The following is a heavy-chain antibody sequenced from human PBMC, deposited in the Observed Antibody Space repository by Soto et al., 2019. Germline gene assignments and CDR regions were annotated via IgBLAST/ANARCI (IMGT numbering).Heavy chain of an antibody. J-gene: IGHJ4*02. Sequence: SGTLSLTCTVSGGSISSDGYYWSWLRPHPGKGLEWIGYIYYSGSTYYNPSLKSRVTISVDTAKNQFSLKLSSVTAADTAVYYCAIDGGNSEGSFDYWGQGTLVTVSS. D-gene: IGHD2-21*02. CDR2: IYYSGST. CDR1: GGSISSDGYY. V-gene: IGHV4-31*03. CDR3: AIDGGNSEGSFDY.